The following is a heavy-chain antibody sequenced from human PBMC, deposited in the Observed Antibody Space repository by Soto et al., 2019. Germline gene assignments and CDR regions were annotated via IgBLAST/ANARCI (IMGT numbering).Heavy chain of an antibody. CDR1: GFTFINYA. CDR3: ARHLSHLKSGWFDP. Sequence: QEQLVESGGGVVQPGRSLRLSCAASGFTFINYAMHWVRQPPGKGLEWAALISGDGSNEYFVDSVKGRFTISRDNSRNTLYLQMNSLRADDTAVYYCARHLSHLKSGWFDPWGQGTLVTVSS. CDR2: ISGDGSNE. V-gene: IGHV3-30*04. J-gene: IGHJ5*02. D-gene: IGHD3-3*02.